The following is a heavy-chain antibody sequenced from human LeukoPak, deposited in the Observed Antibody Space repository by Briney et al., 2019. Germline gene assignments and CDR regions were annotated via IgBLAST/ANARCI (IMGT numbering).Heavy chain of an antibody. CDR1: GYTFTGCY. V-gene: IGHV1-2*02. Sequence: ASVKVSCKASGYTFTGCYMHWVRQAPGQGLEWMGWINPNSGGTNYAQKFQGRVTMTRDTSISTAYMELSRLRSDDTAVYYCARGEANYYGSGSLTPSVDLDYWGQGTLVTVSS. CDR3: ARGEANYYGSGSLTPSVDLDY. J-gene: IGHJ4*02. D-gene: IGHD3-10*01. CDR2: INPNSGGT.